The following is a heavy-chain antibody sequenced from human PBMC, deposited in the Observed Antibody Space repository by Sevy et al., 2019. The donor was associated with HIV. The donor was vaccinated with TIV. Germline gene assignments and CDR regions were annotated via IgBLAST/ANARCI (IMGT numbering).Heavy chain of an antibody. CDR3: AKDNPSGYSSSWYPVRYYYYGMDV. CDR2: ISGSGGST. Sequence: GGSLRLSCAASGFTFSSYAMSWVRQAPGKGLEWVSAISGSGGSTYYADSVKGRFTISRDNSKNTLYLQMNSLRAEDTAVYYCAKDNPSGYSSSWYPVRYYYYGMDVWGQGTTVTVSS. CDR1: GFTFSSYA. V-gene: IGHV3-23*01. D-gene: IGHD6-13*01. J-gene: IGHJ6*02.